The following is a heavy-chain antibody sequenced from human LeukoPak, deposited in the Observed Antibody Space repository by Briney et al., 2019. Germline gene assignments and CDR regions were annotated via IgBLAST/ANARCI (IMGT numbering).Heavy chain of an antibody. Sequence: GGSLRLSCAASGFTFSSYAISWGRPAPGEGLEGGSAISGSGGSTYYADSVKGRFTVSRDNSKNTLYLQMNSLRAEDTAVYYCAKGEGPVTPEPFDYWGQGTLVTVSS. CDR1: GFTFSSYA. J-gene: IGHJ4*02. D-gene: IGHD4-17*01. V-gene: IGHV3-23*01. CDR2: ISGSGGST. CDR3: AKGEGPVTPEPFDY.